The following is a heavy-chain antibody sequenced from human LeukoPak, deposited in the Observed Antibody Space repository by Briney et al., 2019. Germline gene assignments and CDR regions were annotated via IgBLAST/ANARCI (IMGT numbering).Heavy chain of an antibody. J-gene: IGHJ5*02. CDR2: INPNSGGT. CDR3: ARDHYSNYSFDP. Sequence: GASVKVSCKASGGTFSSYAISWVRQAPGQGLEWMGWINPNSGGTNYAQKFQGRVTMTRDTSISTAYMELSRLRSDDTAVYYCARDHYSNYSFDPWGQGTLVTVSS. V-gene: IGHV1-2*02. CDR1: GGTFSSYA. D-gene: IGHD4-11*01.